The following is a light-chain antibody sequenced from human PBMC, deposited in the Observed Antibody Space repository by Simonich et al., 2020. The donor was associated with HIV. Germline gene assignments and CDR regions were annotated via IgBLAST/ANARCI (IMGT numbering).Light chain of an antibody. CDR3: SSYRSSNTVV. CDR2: DVS. J-gene: IGLJ2*01. Sequence: QSALTQPASVSGSPGQSITISCTGTSSDVGGYNYVSWYQQHPGKAPKLMIYDVSKRPSGVSNRFSCSKSGTTASLTISGLQAEDEADYYCSSYRSSNTVVFGGGTKLTVL. CDR1: SSDVGGYNY. V-gene: IGLV2-14*01.